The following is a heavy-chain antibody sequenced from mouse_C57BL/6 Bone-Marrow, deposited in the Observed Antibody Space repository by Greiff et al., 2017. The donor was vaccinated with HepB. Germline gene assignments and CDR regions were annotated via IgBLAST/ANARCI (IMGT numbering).Heavy chain of an antibody. CDR2: IYPGDGDT. J-gene: IGHJ2*01. V-gene: IGHV1-82*01. D-gene: IGHD1-1*01. CDR1: GYAFSSSW. CDR3: ASSTVYYGSSLYYFDY. Sequence: VQLQQSGPELVKPGASVKISCKASGYAFSSSWMNWVKQRPGKGLEWIGRIYPGDGDTNYNGKFKGKATLTADKSSSTAYMQLSSLTSEDSAVYFCASSTVYYGSSLYYFDYWGQGTTLTVSS.